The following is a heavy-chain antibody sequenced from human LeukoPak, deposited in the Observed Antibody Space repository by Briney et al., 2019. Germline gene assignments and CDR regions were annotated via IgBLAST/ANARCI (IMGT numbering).Heavy chain of an antibody. CDR1: GGSISSSGSY. CDR3: ARVMAARREDLNWFDP. J-gene: IGHJ5*02. CDR2: IYYSGNT. Sequence: SETLSLTCTVSGGSISSSGSYWGWIRQPPGKGLEWIGSIYYSGNTYNPSLKSRVTISVDSSKNQFSLNLTSVNAADTAVYYCARVMAARREDLNWFDPWGQGTLVTVSS. D-gene: IGHD6-6*01. V-gene: IGHV4-39*07.